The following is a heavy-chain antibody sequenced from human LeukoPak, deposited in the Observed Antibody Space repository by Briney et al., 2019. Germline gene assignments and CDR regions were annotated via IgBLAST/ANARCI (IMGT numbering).Heavy chain of an antibody. D-gene: IGHD3-22*01. CDR1: GYTFTDNY. J-gene: IGHJ4*02. CDR2: INPNSGGT. Sequence: EASVKVSCKASGYTFTDNYMHWVRQAPGQGLEWMGWINPNSGGTNYAQKFQGRVTMTRDTSISTAYMELSRLRSDDTAVYYCARDLPYDSSGYPDYWGQGTLVTVSS. V-gene: IGHV1-2*02. CDR3: ARDLPYDSSGYPDY.